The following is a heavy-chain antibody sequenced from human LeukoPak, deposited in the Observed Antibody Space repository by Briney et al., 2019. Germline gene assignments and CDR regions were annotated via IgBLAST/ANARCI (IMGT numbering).Heavy chain of an antibody. J-gene: IGHJ4*02. D-gene: IGHD4-11*01. V-gene: IGHV1-69*06. CDR3: ARGRGLMTTVTTADY. Sequence: SVKVSCKASGGTFSSYAISWVRQAPGQGLERMGGIIPIFGTANYAQKFQGRVTITADKSTSTAYMELSSLRSEDTAVYYCARGRGLMTTVTTADYWGQGTLVTVSS. CDR2: IIPIFGTA. CDR1: GGTFSSYA.